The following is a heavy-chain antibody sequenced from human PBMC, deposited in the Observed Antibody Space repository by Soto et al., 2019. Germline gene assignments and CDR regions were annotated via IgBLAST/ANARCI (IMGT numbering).Heavy chain of an antibody. D-gene: IGHD3-22*01. CDR3: VRGPCTMLVDNDYFDAMYV. V-gene: IGHV1-3*01. Sequence: QVQLVQSGAEVKKPGASVKDSCKASGYTFTTYALHWVRQGPGQRLEWLGWINPGNGKTKYSLNFMGRVTLTRDTVATTAYMEVSRLRSEDTAVYYCVRGPCTMLVDNDYFDAMYVWGPGTTVTVSS. CDR1: GYTFTTYA. CDR2: INPGNGKT. J-gene: IGHJ6*02.